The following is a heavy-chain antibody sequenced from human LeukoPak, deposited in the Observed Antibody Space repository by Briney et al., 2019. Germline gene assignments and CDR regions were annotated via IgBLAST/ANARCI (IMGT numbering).Heavy chain of an antibody. J-gene: IGHJ4*02. D-gene: IGHD3-22*01. CDR2: IYPADSDT. CDR3: ARRAFDSSTYYYWSYFDY. V-gene: IGHV5-51*01. CDR1: GYSFTSYW. Sequence: GESLKISCKVSGYSFTSYWIAWVRQMAGKGLELMGIIYPADSDTKYSPSFQGQVTISDDKSITTAYLQLNSLKATDTAMYYCARRAFDSSTYYYWSYFDYWGQGTLVTVSS.